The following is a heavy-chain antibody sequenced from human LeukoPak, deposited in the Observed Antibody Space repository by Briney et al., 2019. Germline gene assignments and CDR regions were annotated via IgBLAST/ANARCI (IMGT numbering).Heavy chain of an antibody. CDR2: MNPNSGNT. D-gene: IGHD3-10*01. V-gene: IGHV1-8*01. J-gene: IGHJ5*02. Sequence: SVKVSCKASGYTFASYDINWVRQATGQGLEWMGWMNPNSGNTGYAQKFQGRVTMTRNTSISTSYMELSSLRSEDTAVYYCARGQEGVDGDLFDPWGQGTLVTVSS. CDR3: ARGQEGVDGDLFDP. CDR1: GYTFASYD.